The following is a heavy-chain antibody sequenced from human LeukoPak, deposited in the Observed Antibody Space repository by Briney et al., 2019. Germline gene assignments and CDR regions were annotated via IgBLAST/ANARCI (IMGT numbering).Heavy chain of an antibody. CDR1: GYNFARYW. CDR3: ARMDSSMNRNGWSNFDY. Sequence: GESLKISCKGSGYNFARYWFAWMRQMPGKGLEWMGTIYPGDSDTRYSPSFQGQVTISADKSISTAYLQWSSLKASDTAIYYCARMDSSMNRNGWSNFDYWGQGTHVTVSS. D-gene: IGHD6-19*01. J-gene: IGHJ4*02. V-gene: IGHV5-51*01. CDR2: IYPGDSDT.